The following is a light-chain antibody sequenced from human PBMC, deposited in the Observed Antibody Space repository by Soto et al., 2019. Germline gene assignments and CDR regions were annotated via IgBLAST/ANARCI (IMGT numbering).Light chain of an antibody. J-gene: IGKJ4*01. Sequence: DNPMTQSPSSVSASVGDRVTITCRASQDISSWLGWYQQKPGKAPNLLISDASKLQSGVPSRFSGSGSGTDFTLTINSLQPEDFATYYCQQSNGFPLTFGGGTKVEIK. V-gene: IGKV1-12*01. CDR3: QQSNGFPLT. CDR1: QDISSW. CDR2: DAS.